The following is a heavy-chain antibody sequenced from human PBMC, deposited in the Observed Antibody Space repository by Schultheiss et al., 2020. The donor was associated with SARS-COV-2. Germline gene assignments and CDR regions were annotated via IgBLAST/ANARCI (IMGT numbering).Heavy chain of an antibody. Sequence: GGSLRLSCAASGFTFSDYYMSWIRQAPGKGLEWVSSISSSSSYIYYADSVKGRFTISRDNAKNSLYLQMNSLKTEDTAVYYCTRERGLLWFRESHEAAFDIWGQGTMVTVSS. CDR3: TRERGLLWFRESHEAAFDI. D-gene: IGHD3-10*01. V-gene: IGHV3-11*05. CDR1: GFTFSDYY. J-gene: IGHJ3*02. CDR2: ISSSSSYI.